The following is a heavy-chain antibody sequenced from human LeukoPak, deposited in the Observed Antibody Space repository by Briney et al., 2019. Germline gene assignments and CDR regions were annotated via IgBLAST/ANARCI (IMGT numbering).Heavy chain of an antibody. CDR3: ARLPLDYDILTGYYDYLDY. CDR2: IYYSGST. D-gene: IGHD3-9*01. J-gene: IGHJ4*02. Sequence: PSETLSLTCTVSGGSISSYYWSWIRHPPGKGLEWIRYIYYSGSTNYNPSLKSRATISVHTSKNQFSLKLSSLPAPDTAVYYCARLPLDYDILTGYYDYLDYWGQGTLVTVSS. CDR1: GGSISSYY. V-gene: IGHV4-59*08.